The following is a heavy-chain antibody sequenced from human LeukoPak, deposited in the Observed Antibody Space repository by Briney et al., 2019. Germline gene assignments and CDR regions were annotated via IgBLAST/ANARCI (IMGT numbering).Heavy chain of an antibody. J-gene: IGHJ4*02. CDR2: IYYSGRT. CDR3: ARQVTGYCSSTSCHSDF. Sequence: SGTLSLTCTVSGGSISSSSYYWGWIRQPPGKGLEWIGSIYYSGRTYCNPSLKSRVTTSVDTSKNQFSLKLSSVTAADTAVYYCARQVTGYCSSTSCHSDFWGQGTLVTVSS. V-gene: IGHV4-39*01. CDR1: GGSISSSSYY. D-gene: IGHD2-2*01.